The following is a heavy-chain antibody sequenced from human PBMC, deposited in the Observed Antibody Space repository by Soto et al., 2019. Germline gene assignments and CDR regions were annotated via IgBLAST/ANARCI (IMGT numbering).Heavy chain of an antibody. D-gene: IGHD3-22*01. CDR1: VRSVRSYS. J-gene: IGHJ4*02. V-gene: IGHV4-59*02. CDR3: ARDHFRITMIVVVIIHDY. CDR2: IYHSGST. Sequence: SETLSPTCRDSVRSVRSYSWSGVRSPPAEGLEWIGYIYHSGSTNYNPSLKSRVTMSVDTSRNLLSLRLSSVTAADTAVYYCARDHFRITMIVVVIIHDYWGQGTLVTVS.